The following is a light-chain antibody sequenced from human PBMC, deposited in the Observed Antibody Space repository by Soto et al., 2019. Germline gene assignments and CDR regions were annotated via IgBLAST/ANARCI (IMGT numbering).Light chain of an antibody. V-gene: IGKV1-5*01. CDR2: DTS. CDR1: QSIDSW. Sequence: DIQMTQSPSTLSASVGDRVTITCRASQSIDSWLAWYQQEPGKAPRLLIFDTSSLQSGVPSRFSGSGSGTEFTLTISSLQPDDFATYYCQQYNSYSSWTFGQGTKVEIK. CDR3: QQYNSYSSWT. J-gene: IGKJ1*01.